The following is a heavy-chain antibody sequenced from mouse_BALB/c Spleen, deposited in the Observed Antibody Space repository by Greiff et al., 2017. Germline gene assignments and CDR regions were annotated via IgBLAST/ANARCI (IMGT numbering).Heavy chain of an antibody. CDR3: ARWGFYFDY. Sequence: VQLQQSGAELVRSGASVKLSCTASGFNIKDYYMHWVKQRPEQGLEWIGWIDPENGDTEYAPKFQGKATMTADTSSNTAYLQLSSLTSEDTAVYYCARWGFYFDYWGQGTTLTVSS. D-gene: IGHD2-3*01. CDR2: IDPENGDT. CDR1: GFNIKDYY. J-gene: IGHJ2*01. V-gene: IGHV14-4*02.